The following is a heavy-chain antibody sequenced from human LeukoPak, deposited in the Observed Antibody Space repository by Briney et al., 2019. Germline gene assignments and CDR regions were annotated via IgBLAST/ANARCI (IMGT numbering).Heavy chain of an antibody. J-gene: IGHJ4*02. Sequence: PSETLSLTCTVSGGSISSGDYYWSWIRQPPGKGLEWIGYIYYSGSTYYNPSLKSRVTISVDTSKNQFSLKLSSVTAADTAVYYCARGVYGSGSYYTYYFDYWGQGTLVTVSS. V-gene: IGHV4-30-4*01. CDR1: GGSISSGDYY. CDR3: ARGVYGSGSYYTYYFDY. CDR2: IYYSGST. D-gene: IGHD3-10*01.